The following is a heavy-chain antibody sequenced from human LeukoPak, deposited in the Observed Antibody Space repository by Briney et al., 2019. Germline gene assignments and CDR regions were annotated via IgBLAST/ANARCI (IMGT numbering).Heavy chain of an antibody. CDR2: IYYTGST. Sequence: SETLSLTCTVSGGSITSYYWSWIRQSPGKGLEWIGYIYYTGSTNYNPSLKSRVTISVDTSKNQFSLKLSSVTVADTAVYYCATIAATGRSGGSYWGQGILVTVSS. CDR1: GGSITSYY. V-gene: IGHV4-59*08. CDR3: ATIAATGRSGGSY. J-gene: IGHJ4*02. D-gene: IGHD6-13*01.